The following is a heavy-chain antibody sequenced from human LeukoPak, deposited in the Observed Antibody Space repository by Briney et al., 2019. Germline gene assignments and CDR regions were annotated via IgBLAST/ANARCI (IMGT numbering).Heavy chain of an antibody. CDR1: GYTFTGYY. D-gene: IGHD6-25*01. CDR3: ARRGAARAYYFDY. CDR2: INPNSGGT. V-gene: IGHV1-2*02. Sequence: ASLKVSCKASGYTFTGYYMHWVRQAPGQGLEWVGWINPNSGGTNYAQKFQGRATMTRDTSLSTAYMELSRLRSEETGVYYCARRGAARAYYFDYWGQGTLVTVSS. J-gene: IGHJ4*02.